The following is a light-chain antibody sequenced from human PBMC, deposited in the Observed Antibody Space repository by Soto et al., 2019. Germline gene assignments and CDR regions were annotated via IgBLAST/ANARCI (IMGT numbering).Light chain of an antibody. Sequence: DIQLTQSPSFLSASVGDRVTITCRASQGISDSLAWYQQKPGKAPNLLIYDASTLQSGVPSRLSGSTSGTEFTLTISSLQPEDFATYYCQQFNVYPLTFGGGTKVGIK. V-gene: IGKV1-9*01. J-gene: IGKJ4*01. CDR3: QQFNVYPLT. CDR1: QGISDS. CDR2: DAS.